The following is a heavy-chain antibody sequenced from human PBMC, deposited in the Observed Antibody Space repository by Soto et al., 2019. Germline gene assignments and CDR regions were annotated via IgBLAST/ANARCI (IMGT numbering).Heavy chain of an antibody. CDR1: GFTFSSYG. CDR3: AKDDDFWSGYQS. Sequence: GGSLRLSCAASGFTFSSYGMHWVRQAPGKGLEWVSGISYDGSNKYYADSVKGRFTISRDNPKNTVYLEMNSLRAEDTALYYCAKDDDFWSGYQSWGQGTLVTVSS. CDR2: ISYDGSNK. D-gene: IGHD3-3*01. V-gene: IGHV3-30*18. J-gene: IGHJ5*02.